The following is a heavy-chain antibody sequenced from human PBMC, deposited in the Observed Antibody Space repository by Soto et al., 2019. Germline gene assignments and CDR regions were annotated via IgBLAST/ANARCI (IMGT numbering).Heavy chain of an antibody. J-gene: IGHJ3*01. Sequence: QVQLQESGPGLVKTSDTLSLTCTVSGGSITPYYWSWIRQPPGEGLEWIGYVSYSGKTGYNPSLKSRVSMAIDTSKTEFSLKLTSLTAADAATYYCARQQYTVVTAFDVCAQGTTVAVSS. CDR1: GGSITPYY. CDR3: ARQQYTVVTAFDV. CDR2: VSYSGKT. V-gene: IGHV4-59*07. D-gene: IGHD2-15*01.